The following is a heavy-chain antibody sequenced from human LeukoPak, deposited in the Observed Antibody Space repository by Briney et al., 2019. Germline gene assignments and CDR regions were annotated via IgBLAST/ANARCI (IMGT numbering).Heavy chain of an antibody. Sequence: ASVKVSCKASGYTFTSYDINWVRQATGQGLEWMGIINPSGGSTSYAQKFQGRVTMTRDMSTSTVYMELSSLRSEDTAVYYCARGTTVTTYGDAFDIWGQGTMVTVSS. D-gene: IGHD4-17*01. CDR3: ARGTTVTTYGDAFDI. J-gene: IGHJ3*02. V-gene: IGHV1-46*01. CDR1: GYTFTSYD. CDR2: INPSGGST.